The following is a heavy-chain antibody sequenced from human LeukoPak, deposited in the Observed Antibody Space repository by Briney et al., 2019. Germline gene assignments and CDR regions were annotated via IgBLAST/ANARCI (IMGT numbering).Heavy chain of an antibody. J-gene: IGHJ4*02. CDR1: GFPLSSAW. CDR3: ARDGDGHLDY. D-gene: IGHD4-17*01. CDR2: IRLTSNSM. V-gene: IGHV3-48*02. Sequence: PGGSLRLSCVASGFPLSSAWMNWVRQAPGKGLEWVSSIRLTSNSMSYADSVRGRFTISRDNAKNSLFLQMNSLRDEDTAVYYCARDGDGHLDYWGQGTLVTVSS.